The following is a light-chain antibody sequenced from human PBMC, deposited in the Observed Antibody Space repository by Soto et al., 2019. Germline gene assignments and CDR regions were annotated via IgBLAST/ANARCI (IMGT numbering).Light chain of an antibody. CDR3: HKYIAAPFT. V-gene: IGKV1-27*01. J-gene: IGKJ3*01. Sequence: DIQMTQSPPSLSASVGDRVTITCRASRDIHTFLAWYQQKPGEIPKLLVYAASTLQSGVPSRFIGSGSGTDFTLSISSLQPEDVATYYCHKYIAAPFTFGPGTKVDIK. CDR2: AAS. CDR1: RDIHTF.